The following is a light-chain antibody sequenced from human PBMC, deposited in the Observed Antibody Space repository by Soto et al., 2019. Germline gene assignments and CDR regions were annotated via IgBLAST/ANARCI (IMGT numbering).Light chain of an antibody. CDR3: QQYNGYPWT. CDR1: QTISSW. Sequence: DIQMSQSPSTLSVSVGDRVTITCRASQTISSWLAWYQQKPGKAPKLLIYKASTLESGVPSRFSGSGSGTEFTLTISSLQTDDLATYYCQQYNGYPWTFGQGTKVEIK. J-gene: IGKJ1*01. V-gene: IGKV1-5*03. CDR2: KAS.